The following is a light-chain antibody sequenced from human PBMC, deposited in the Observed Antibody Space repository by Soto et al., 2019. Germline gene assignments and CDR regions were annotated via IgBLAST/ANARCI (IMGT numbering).Light chain of an antibody. CDR3: QQYGSSPLT. CDR2: GAS. Sequence: EIVLTQCPATLSLSPGNRATRSCRASQSVNSDLAWYQQKPGQAPRLLIYGASARATGTPTRFSGRGSGTALTLPISRLEPDDFAVYYCQQYGSSPLTFGGGTKVDIK. J-gene: IGKJ4*01. V-gene: IGKV3-20*01. CDR1: QSVNSD.